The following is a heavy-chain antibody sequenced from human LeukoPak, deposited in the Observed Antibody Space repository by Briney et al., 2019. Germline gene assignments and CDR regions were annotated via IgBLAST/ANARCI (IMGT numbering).Heavy chain of an antibody. Sequence: SETLSLTCKVSGYPVGLDYYWVWIRQAPGRGLQWIGGFHRGRIQYNSALKSRVTISIDSSKNQFSLRMWPVTAADTAFYFCARAPSSYESGNGYPNLGWLDPWGQGALVTVSS. J-gene: IGHJ5*02. CDR3: ARAPSSYESGNGYPNLGWLDP. CDR1: GYPVGLDYY. D-gene: IGHD5-24*01. CDR2: FHRGRI. V-gene: IGHV4-38-2*02.